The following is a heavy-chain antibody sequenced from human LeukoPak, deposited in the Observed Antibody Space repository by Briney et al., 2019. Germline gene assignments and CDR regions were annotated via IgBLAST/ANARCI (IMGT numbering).Heavy chain of an antibody. CDR2: IYYSGST. V-gene: IGHV4-59*08. Sequence: SETLSLTCTVSGGSISSYYWSWIRQPPGKGLEWIGYIYYSGSTNYNPSLKSRVTISVDTSKNQFPLKLSSVTAADTAVYYCARLGDGYNFDYWGQGTLVTVSS. CDR3: ARLGDGYNFDY. J-gene: IGHJ4*02. D-gene: IGHD5-24*01. CDR1: GGSISSYY.